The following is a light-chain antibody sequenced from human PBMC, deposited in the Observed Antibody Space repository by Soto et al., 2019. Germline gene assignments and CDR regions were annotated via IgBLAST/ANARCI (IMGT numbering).Light chain of an antibody. CDR3: QQLNSYPRVG. CDR1: QGISSY. V-gene: IGKV1-9*01. CDR2: AAS. Sequence: DIQLTQSPSFLSASVGDRVTITCRASQGISSYLAWYQQKPGKAPKLLIYAASTLQSGVPSRFSGSGSGTEFTLTISSLQPEDFATYYCQQLNSYPRVGFGGGTKVEIK. J-gene: IGKJ4*01.